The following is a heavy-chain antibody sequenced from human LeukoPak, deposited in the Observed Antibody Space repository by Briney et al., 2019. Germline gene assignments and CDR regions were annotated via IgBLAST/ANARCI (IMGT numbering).Heavy chain of an antibody. CDR3: ASGGDSSSWSPSDY. V-gene: IGHV3-7*01. CDR1: RFTLSTYW. CDR2: IKQDGSSE. Sequence: TGGSLRLSCAASRFTLSTYWMSWVRQAPGKGREWVAHIKQDGSSEYYADSVKGRFTISRDSSKNTLSLQMNSLRVEDTAVYYCASGGDSSSWSPSDYWGQGTLVTVSS. J-gene: IGHJ4*02. D-gene: IGHD6-13*01.